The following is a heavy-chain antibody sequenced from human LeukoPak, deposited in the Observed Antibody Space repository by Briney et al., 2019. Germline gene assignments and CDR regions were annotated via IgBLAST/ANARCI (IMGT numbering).Heavy chain of an antibody. CDR3: ATSGNHYMGY. J-gene: IGHJ4*02. CDR1: GFSLGSYA. D-gene: IGHD1-26*01. V-gene: IGHV3-64*01. Sequence: GGSLRLSCAASGFSLGSYAMRWVRQAPGKGLEYISVIKSDGTSTFYVSSVMGRFTVSRDNAKNSLYLQMNSLRAEDTAVYYCATSGNHYMGYWGQGTLVTVSS. CDR2: IKSDGTST.